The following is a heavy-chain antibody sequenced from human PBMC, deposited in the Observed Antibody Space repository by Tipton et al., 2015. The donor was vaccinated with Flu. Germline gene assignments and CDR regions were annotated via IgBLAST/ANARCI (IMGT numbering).Heavy chain of an antibody. CDR3: ARGPGSWYSYDY. CDR1: GGSISSYY. D-gene: IGHD6-13*01. V-gene: IGHV4-59*01. Sequence: GLVKPSETLSLTCTVSGGSISSYYWSWIRQPPGKGLEWIGYIYYSGSTNYNPSLKSRVTISVDTSKNQFSLKLSSVTAADTAVYYCARGPGSWYSYDYWGQGTLVTVSS. CDR2: IYYSGST. J-gene: IGHJ4*02.